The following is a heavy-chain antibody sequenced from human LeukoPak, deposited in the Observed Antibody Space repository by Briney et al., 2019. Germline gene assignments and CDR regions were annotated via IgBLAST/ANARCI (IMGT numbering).Heavy chain of an antibody. CDR2: ISYDGGNK. CDR1: GFTFSSYG. CDR3: AKGLYYYDSSGYYGSPLDY. Sequence: GRSLRLSCAASGFTFSSYGMHWVRQAPGKGLEWVAVISYDGGNKYYADSVKGRFTISRDNSKNTLYLQMNSLRAEDTAVYYCAKGLYYYDSSGYYGSPLDYWGQGTLVTVSS. V-gene: IGHV3-30*18. D-gene: IGHD3-22*01. J-gene: IGHJ4*02.